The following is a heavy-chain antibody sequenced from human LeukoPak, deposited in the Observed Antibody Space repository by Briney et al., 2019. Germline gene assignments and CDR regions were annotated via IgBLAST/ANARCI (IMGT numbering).Heavy chain of an antibody. CDR3: ARGGRRVVRAFDI. CDR1: GGSISSGGYS. J-gene: IGHJ3*02. Sequence: SETLSLTCAVSGGSISSGGYSWSWIRQPPGKGLEWIGYIYHSGSTYYNPSLKSRVTISVDRSKNQFSLKLSSVTAADTAVYYCARGGRRVVRAFDIWGQGTVVTVSS. D-gene: IGHD3-22*01. V-gene: IGHV4-30-2*01. CDR2: IYHSGST.